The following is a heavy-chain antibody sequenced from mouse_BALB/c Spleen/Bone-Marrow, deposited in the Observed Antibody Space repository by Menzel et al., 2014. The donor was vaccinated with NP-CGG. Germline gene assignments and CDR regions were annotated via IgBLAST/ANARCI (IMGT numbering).Heavy chain of an antibody. D-gene: IGHD1-1*01. V-gene: IGHV14-3*02. CDR1: GFNIKDTY. Sequence: EVHLVESGAELVKPGAPVKLSCTASGFNIKDTYMHWVKQRPEQGLEWIGRIDPANGNTKYDPKFQGKATITADTSSNTAYLQLSSLTSEDTAVYYCASYYYGRAWFAYWGQGTLVTVSA. CDR3: ASYYYGRAWFAY. J-gene: IGHJ3*01. CDR2: IDPANGNT.